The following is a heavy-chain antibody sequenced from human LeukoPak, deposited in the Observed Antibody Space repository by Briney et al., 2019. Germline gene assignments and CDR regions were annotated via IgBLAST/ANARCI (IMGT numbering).Heavy chain of an antibody. CDR2: IYPGDSET. J-gene: IGHJ4*02. Sequence: GESLKISCHGSGYNFSNYWIGWVRQMPGKGLEWMGIIYPGDSETRYNPTFQGQVTMSADKSVSAAYLQWTRLTASDTAIYYCARHLRYSPGGHYFDYWGQGTLVTVSS. CDR1: GYNFSNYW. D-gene: IGHD3-9*01. CDR3: ARHLRYSPGGHYFDY. V-gene: IGHV5-51*01.